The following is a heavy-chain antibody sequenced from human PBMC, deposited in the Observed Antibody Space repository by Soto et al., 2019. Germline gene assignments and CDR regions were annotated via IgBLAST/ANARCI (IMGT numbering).Heavy chain of an antibody. CDR2: IYHSGST. D-gene: IGHD5-18*01. J-gene: IGHJ4*02. CDR3: ARAGKRGYSYGGLDY. Sequence: PSDTLFLTCAVSGGSISSSNWWSWVRQPPGKGLEWIGEIYHSGSTNYNPSLKSRVTISVDKSKNQFSLKLSSVTAADTAVYYCARAGKRGYSYGGLDYWGQGTLVTSPQ. CDR1: GGSISSSNW. V-gene: IGHV4-4*02.